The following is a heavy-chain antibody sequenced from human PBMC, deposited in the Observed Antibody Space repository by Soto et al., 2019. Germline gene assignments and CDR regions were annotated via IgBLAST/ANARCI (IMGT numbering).Heavy chain of an antibody. CDR2: IYYSGST. Sequence: SETLSLTCTVSGGSISSSSYYWGWIRQPPGKGLEWIGSIYYSGSTYYNPSLKSRLTVLVDASKNQLSLSRTSVTAADTAVYYCARDPSIAARRVRSRDRDGVRYNWFDPSGQGTRVTVSS. CDR1: GGSISSSSYY. CDR3: ARDPSIAARRVRSRDRDGVRYNWFDP. V-gene: IGHV4-39*07. D-gene: IGHD6-6*01. J-gene: IGHJ5*02.